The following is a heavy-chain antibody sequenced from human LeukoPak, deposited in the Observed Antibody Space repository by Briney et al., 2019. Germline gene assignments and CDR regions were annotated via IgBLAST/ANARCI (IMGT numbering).Heavy chain of an antibody. CDR2: IRAYNDNT. D-gene: IGHD6-19*01. CDR1: GYTFTMYG. J-gene: IGHJ4*02. V-gene: IGHV1-18*01. CDR3: AREGYSSRINCPVPY. Sequence: AAVKVSCKASGYTFTMYGITWVREAPGRGLEWKGWIRAYNDNTNYAQNFEDRVTITSDASTSTVYIALRSLVACDTAVHSGAREGYSSRINCPVPYWGQGTLVTVSS.